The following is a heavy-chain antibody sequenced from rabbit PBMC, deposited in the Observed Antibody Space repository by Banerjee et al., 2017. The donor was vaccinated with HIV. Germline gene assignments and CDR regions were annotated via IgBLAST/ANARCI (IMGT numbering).Heavy chain of an antibody. J-gene: IGHJ4*01. CDR1: GFSFSSGYD. Sequence: QQLVESGGGLVKPGASLTLTCKASGFSFSSGYDMCWVRQAPGKGLEWIGCIYAGSSGITYSATWAKGRFTISKTSSTTVTLQMTSLTAADTATYFCARDLYAGYAGYFNLWGPGTLVTVS. CDR3: ARDLYAGYAGYFNL. D-gene: IGHD7-1*01. CDR2: IYAGSSGIT. V-gene: IGHV1S40*01.